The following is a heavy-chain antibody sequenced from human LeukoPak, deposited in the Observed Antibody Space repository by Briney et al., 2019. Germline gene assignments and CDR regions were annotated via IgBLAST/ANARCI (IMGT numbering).Heavy chain of an antibody. CDR3: ARDYYQGSYCSSTSCPIGY. D-gene: IGHD2-2*01. CDR1: GFTFSSYA. Sequence: GGSLRLSCAASGFTFSSYAMSWVRQAPGKGLEWVSAISGSGGSTYYADSVKGRFTISRDNSKNTLYLQMNSLRAEDTAVYYCARDYYQGSYCSSTSCPIGYWGQGTLVTVSS. J-gene: IGHJ4*02. CDR2: ISGSGGST. V-gene: IGHV3-23*01.